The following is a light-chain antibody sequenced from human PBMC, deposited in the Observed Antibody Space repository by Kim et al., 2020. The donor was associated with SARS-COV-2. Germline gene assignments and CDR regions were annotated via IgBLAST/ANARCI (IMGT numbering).Light chain of an antibody. V-gene: IGKV3-15*01. Sequence: EAVMTQSPATLSVSPGERVTVSCRASQSIGSNLAWYQQKPGQGPRLLIYGATTRATGIPTRFSGSGSGTEFTLTISSLQSEDFAVYYFYQYYIWPPRTLGQGTKVDIK. CDR2: GAT. J-gene: IGKJ1*01. CDR1: QSIGSN. CDR3: YQYYIWPPRT.